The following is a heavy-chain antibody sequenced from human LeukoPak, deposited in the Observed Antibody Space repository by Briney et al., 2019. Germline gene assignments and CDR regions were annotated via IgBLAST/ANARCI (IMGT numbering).Heavy chain of an antibody. D-gene: IGHD6-6*01. Sequence: SSETLSLTCAVYGGSFSGYYWSWIRQPPGKGLEWIGEINHSGSTNYNPSLKSRVTISVDTSKNQFSLKLSSVTAADTAVYCCARRGHSSSPFDYWGQGTLVTVSS. V-gene: IGHV4-34*01. J-gene: IGHJ4*02. CDR1: GGSFSGYY. CDR3: ARRGHSSSPFDY. CDR2: INHSGST.